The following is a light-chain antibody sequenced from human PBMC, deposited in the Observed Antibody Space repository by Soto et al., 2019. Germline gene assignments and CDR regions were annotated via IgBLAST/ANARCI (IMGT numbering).Light chain of an antibody. J-gene: IGKJ1*01. CDR3: QHYNSYSEA. CDR1: QTISSW. V-gene: IGKV1-5*03. Sequence: IQMTQSPSTLSGSVGDRVTITCRASQTISSWLAWYQQKAGKAPKLXIYKASTLKSGVPSRFSGSGSGTEFTLTISSLQPDDFATYYCQHYNSYSEAFGQGTKVDIK. CDR2: KAS.